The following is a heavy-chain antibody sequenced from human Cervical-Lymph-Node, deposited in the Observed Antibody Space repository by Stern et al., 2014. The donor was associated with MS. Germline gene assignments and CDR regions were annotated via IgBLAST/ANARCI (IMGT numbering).Heavy chain of an antibody. CDR2: INPNSDVT. J-gene: IGHJ5*01. CDR3: ARGGQQLVNNWFDS. D-gene: IGHD6-13*01. V-gene: IGHV1-2*02. CDR1: GYTLNDYY. Sequence: QLVQSGAEVKKPGASVKVSCKASGYTLNDYYIDWVRQAPGQGLEWMGWINPNSDVTGYAQKFQGRVTMTRDTSISTAYMELSSLTSDDTAVYYCARGGQQLVNNWFDSWGQGTQVTVSS.